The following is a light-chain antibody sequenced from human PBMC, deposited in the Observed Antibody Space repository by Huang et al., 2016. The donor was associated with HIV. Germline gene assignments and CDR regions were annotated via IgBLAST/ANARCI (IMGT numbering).Light chain of an antibody. Sequence: DIQMTQSPSSLSTSIGDRVTISCRASPTISSYLNWYQQKPGKAPKLLISAASSLQSGVPSRFSGSGSGTYFTLTISSLQPEDFATYYCQQSYSTPITFGQGSRLEIK. CDR1: PTISSY. CDR2: AAS. V-gene: IGKV1-39*01. CDR3: QQSYSTPIT. J-gene: IGKJ5*01.